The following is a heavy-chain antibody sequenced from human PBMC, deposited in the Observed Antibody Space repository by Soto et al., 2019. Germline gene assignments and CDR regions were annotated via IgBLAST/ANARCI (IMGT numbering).Heavy chain of an antibody. V-gene: IGHV4-34*01. Sequence: SETLSLTCAVYGGSFSGYYWSWIRQPPGKGLEWIGEINHSGSTNYNPSLKSRVTISVDTSKNQFSLKLSSVTAADTAVYYCARVRLRYFDWLLIYGAFDIWGQGTMVTVSS. CDR1: GGSFSGYY. J-gene: IGHJ3*02. CDR3: ARVRLRYFDWLLIYGAFDI. D-gene: IGHD3-9*01. CDR2: INHSGST.